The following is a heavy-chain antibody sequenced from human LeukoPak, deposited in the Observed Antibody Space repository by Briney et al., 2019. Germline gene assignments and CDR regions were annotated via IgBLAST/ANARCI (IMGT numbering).Heavy chain of an antibody. D-gene: IGHD6-13*01. Sequence: GGSLRLSCAASGFTFSSYGMHWVRQAPGKGPEWVALIHFDGGYKYNADSVQGRFTISRDNSKNTLYLQMNSLRAEDTAVYCSAKETEYSCSWYYYYYYMDGWGKGTTVTVSS. J-gene: IGHJ6*03. CDR2: IHFDGGYK. V-gene: IGHV3-30*02. CDR3: AKETEYSCSWYYYYYYMDG. CDR1: GFTFSSYG.